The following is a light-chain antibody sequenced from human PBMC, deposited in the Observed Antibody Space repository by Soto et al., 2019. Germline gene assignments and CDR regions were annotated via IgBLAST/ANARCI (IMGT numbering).Light chain of an antibody. J-gene: IGKJ4*01. CDR3: QQVNSYPLT. V-gene: IGKV1-39*01. CDR2: AAS. CDR1: QSISSY. Sequence: DIQMTQSPSSLSASLGDRVTITCRASQSISSYLNWYQQKPGKAPKLLIYAASSLQSGVPSRFSGSGSGTEFTLTISSLQPEDVATYYCQQVNSYPLTFGGGTKVDIK.